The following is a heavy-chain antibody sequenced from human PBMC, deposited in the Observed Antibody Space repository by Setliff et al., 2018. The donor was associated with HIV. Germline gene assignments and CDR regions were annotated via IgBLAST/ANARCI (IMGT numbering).Heavy chain of an antibody. CDR2: IIPLFGTT. CDR1: GGTFNNYA. J-gene: IGHJ4*02. Sequence: SVKVSCKASGGTFNNYAISWVRQAPGQGLEWVGGIIPLFGTTNYAQKFQGRVTITADESTNTAHMELNSLRSIDTAMYYCAREMFIYTSSEGFPFDFWGQGTLVTVSS. CDR3: AREMFIYTSSEGFPFDF. V-gene: IGHV1-69*13. D-gene: IGHD6-6*01.